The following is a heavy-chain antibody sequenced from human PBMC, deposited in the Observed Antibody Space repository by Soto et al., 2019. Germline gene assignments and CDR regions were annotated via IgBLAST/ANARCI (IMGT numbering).Heavy chain of an antibody. CDR2: ISYDGSDK. V-gene: IGHV3-30-3*01. Sequence: QVQLVESGGGVVQPGRSLRLSCAASGFTFSSYAMHWVRQAPGKGLEWVAIISYDGSDKYYADSVKGRFTISRDNSKNMLYLQMNSLRAEDTAVYYCARETEALDYWGQGTLVTVSS. D-gene: IGHD2-21*02. J-gene: IGHJ4*02. CDR1: GFTFSSYA. CDR3: ARETEALDY.